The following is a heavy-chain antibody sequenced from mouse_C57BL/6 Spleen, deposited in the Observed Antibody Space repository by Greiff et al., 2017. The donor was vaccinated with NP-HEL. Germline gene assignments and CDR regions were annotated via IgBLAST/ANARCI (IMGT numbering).Heavy chain of an antibody. Sequence: EVKLVESGGGLVKPGGSLKLSCAASGFTFSDYGMHWVRQAPEKGLEWVAYISSGSSTIYYADTVKGRFTISRDNAKNTLFLQMTSLRSEDTAMYYCARDRPGPHVAYWGQGTLVTVSA. D-gene: IGHD3-2*01. J-gene: IGHJ3*01. CDR1: GFTFSDYG. CDR2: ISSGSSTI. V-gene: IGHV5-17*01. CDR3: ARDRPGPHVAY.